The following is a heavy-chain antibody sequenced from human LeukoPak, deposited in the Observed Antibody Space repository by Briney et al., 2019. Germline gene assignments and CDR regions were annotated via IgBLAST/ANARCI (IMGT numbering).Heavy chain of an antibody. CDR3: AKDSGSKGELHSYYYMDV. CDR2: ISGSGGST. J-gene: IGHJ6*03. CDR1: GFTFSSYG. Sequence: GSLRLSCAASGFTFSSYGMNWVRQAPGKGLEWVSAISGSGGSTYYADSVKGRFTISRDNSKITLYLQMNSLRAEDTAVYYCAKDSGSKGELHSYYYMDVWGKGTTVTVSS. V-gene: IGHV3-23*01. D-gene: IGHD1-26*01.